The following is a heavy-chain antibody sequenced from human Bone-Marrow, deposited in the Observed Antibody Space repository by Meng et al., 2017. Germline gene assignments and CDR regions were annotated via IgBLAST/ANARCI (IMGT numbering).Heavy chain of an antibody. CDR2: INPSGGST. V-gene: IGHV1-46*01. J-gene: IGHJ4*02. CDR1: GYTFTSYY. Sequence: ASVKVSCKVSGYTFTSYYMHWVRQAPGQGREWMGIINPSGGSTSYAQKFQGRVTMTRDTSISTAYMELSRLRSDDTAVYYCARLLWFGELFHTYYFDYWGQGTLVTVSS. CDR3: ARLLWFGELFHTYYFDY. D-gene: IGHD3-10*01.